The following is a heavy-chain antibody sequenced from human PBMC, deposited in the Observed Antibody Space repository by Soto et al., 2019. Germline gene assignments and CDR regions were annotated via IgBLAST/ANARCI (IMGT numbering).Heavy chain of an antibody. J-gene: IGHJ6*02. CDR2: IYYSGST. D-gene: IGHD3-3*01. V-gene: IGHV4-31*01. CDR3: ARERLVRDYYYGMDV. Sequence: PSETLSLTCTVSGGSISSGGYYWSWIRQHPGKGLEWIGYIYYSGSTYYNPSLKSQVTISVDTSKNQFSLKLSSVTAADTAVYYCARERLVRDYYYGMDVWGQGTTVTVSS. CDR1: GGSISSGGYY.